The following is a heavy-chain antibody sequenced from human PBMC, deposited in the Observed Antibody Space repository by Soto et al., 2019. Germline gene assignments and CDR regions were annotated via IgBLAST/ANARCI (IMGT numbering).Heavy chain of an antibody. V-gene: IGHV1-69*13. Sequence: ASVKVSCKASGGTFSSYAISWVRQAPGQGLEWMGGIIPIFGTANYAQKFQGRVTITADESTSTAYMELSSLRSEDTAVYYCARLVAVAGRIDYWGQGTLVTVSS. J-gene: IGHJ4*02. CDR2: IIPIFGTA. CDR3: ARLVAVAGRIDY. CDR1: GGTFSSYA. D-gene: IGHD6-19*01.